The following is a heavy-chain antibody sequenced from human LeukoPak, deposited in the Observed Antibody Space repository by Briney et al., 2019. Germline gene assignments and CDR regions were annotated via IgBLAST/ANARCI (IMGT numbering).Heavy chain of an antibody. D-gene: IGHD2/OR15-2a*01. V-gene: IGHV3-74*01. CDR3: ARDVLR. J-gene: IGHJ4*02. CDR2: INSDGSST. CDR1: GFTFSSYW. Sequence: GGSLRLSCAASGFTFSSYWMHWVRQAPGKGPVWVSRINSDGSSTSYADSVKGRFTISRDNAKNTLYRQMNSLRAEDTAVYYCARDVLRRGQGTLVTVSS.